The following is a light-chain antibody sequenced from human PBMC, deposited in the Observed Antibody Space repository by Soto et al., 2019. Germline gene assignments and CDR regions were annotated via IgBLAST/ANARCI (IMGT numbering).Light chain of an antibody. J-gene: IGLJ1*01. CDR1: SSDVGGYNY. V-gene: IGLV2-14*03. CDR3: SSYTSSSTLSTYV. Sequence: QSALTQPASVSGSPGQSITISCTGTSSDVGGYNYVSWYQHHPGKAPKLMIYDVSNRPSGVSNRFSGSKSGNTASLIISGLQAEDEADYYCSSYTSSSTLSTYVFVTGTKVTV. CDR2: DVS.